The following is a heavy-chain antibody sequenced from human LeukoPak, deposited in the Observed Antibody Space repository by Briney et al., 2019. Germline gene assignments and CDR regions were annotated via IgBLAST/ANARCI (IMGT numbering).Heavy chain of an antibody. CDR2: ISAYSGNT. Sequence: GASVKVSCKASGYTFTSYGISWVRQAPGQGLEWMGWISAYSGNTNYAQKLQGRVTMTTDTSTSTAYMELRSLGSDDTAVYYCARGIVVPAASLPIDDYWGQGTLVTVSS. CDR3: ARGIVVPAASLPIDDY. D-gene: IGHD2-2*01. CDR1: GYTFTSYG. V-gene: IGHV1-18*01. J-gene: IGHJ4*02.